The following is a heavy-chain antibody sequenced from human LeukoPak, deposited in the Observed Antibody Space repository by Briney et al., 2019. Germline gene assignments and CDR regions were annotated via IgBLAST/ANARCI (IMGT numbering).Heavy chain of an antibody. J-gene: IGHJ4*02. CDR1: GGSISSYY. V-gene: IGHV4-59*01. Sequence: PSETLSLTCTVSGGSISSYYWSWIRQPPGKGLEWIGYVYYSGSTNYNPSLKSRVTISVDTSEHQFSLKLSSVTAADTAVYYCARSELLWFGGVNSGFDYWGQGTLVTVSS. CDR2: VYYSGST. D-gene: IGHD3-10*01. CDR3: ARSELLWFGGVNSGFDY.